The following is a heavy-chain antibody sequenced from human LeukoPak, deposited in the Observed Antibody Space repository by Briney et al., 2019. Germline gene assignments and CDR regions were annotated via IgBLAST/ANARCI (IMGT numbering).Heavy chain of an antibody. D-gene: IGHD1-1*01. V-gene: IGHV1-69*05. Sequence: GASVKVSCKASGGTFSSYAISWVRQASGQGLEWMGRIIPIFGTANYAQKFQGRVTITTDESTSTAYMELSSLRSEDTAVYDCARFPWRDLDAFDIWGEGTMVTVSS. J-gene: IGHJ3*02. CDR3: ARFPWRDLDAFDI. CDR2: IIPIFGTA. CDR1: GGTFSSYA.